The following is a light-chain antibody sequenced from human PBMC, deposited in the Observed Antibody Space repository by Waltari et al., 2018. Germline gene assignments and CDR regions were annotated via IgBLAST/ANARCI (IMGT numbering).Light chain of an antibody. CDR3: QNHERLPAT. V-gene: IGKV3-20*01. CDR2: AAS. CDR1: QSNSKY. J-gene: IGKJ1*01. Sequence: VLTQSPGTLSLSPGEKATLPCRASQSNSKYLVWYQQRPGQAPRLLIYAASTRAPGVPDRFSGSGYGTDFTLTISRLEPEDFAVYYCQNHERLPATFGQGTKVEIK.